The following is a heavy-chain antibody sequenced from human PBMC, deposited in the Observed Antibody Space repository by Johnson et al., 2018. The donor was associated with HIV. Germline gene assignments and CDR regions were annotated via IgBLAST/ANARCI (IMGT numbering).Heavy chain of an antibody. D-gene: IGHD3-10*01. CDR2: ILYRGSNK. J-gene: IGHJ3*02. CDR3: ARRVNTMVRGAILDAFDI. CDR1: GFTFSNYG. Sequence: QMQLVESGGGVVQPGRSLRLSCAASGFTFSNYGMHWVRQAPGKGLEWVAVILYRGSNKYYADSVKGRFTISRDNSKNTLYLQMNSLRAEDTAVYYCARRVNTMVRGAILDAFDIWGQGTMVTVSS. V-gene: IGHV3-30*03.